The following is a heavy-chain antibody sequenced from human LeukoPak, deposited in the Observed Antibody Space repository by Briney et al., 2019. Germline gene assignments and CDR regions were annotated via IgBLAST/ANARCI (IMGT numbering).Heavy chain of an antibody. CDR1: GYTFTSYY. V-gene: IGHV1-46*01. D-gene: IGHD1-26*01. CDR2: INPSGGST. Sequence: ASVKVSCKASGYTFTSYYMHWVRQAPGQGLEWMGIINPSGGSTSYAQKFQGRVTMTRDMSTSTVYMELSSLRSEDTAVYYCARGIYYSGSYPEDAFDIWGQETMVTVSS. CDR3: ARGIYYSGSYPEDAFDI. J-gene: IGHJ3*02.